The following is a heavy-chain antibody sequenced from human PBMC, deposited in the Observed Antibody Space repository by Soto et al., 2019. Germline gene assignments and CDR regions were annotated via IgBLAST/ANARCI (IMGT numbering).Heavy chain of an antibody. CDR1: GFTFSSFE. V-gene: IGHV3-48*03. D-gene: IGHD6-6*01. CDR2: IGSSGSTI. J-gene: IGHJ4*02. CDR3: ARETYSSSYYFDS. Sequence: GGSLRLSCAASGFTFSSFEMNWVRQAPGKGLEWVSKIGSSGSTIWYADSVKGRFTISRDNAKNSLYLQMNSLRGEDTAVYYCARETYSSSYYFDSWGQGNLVTVSS.